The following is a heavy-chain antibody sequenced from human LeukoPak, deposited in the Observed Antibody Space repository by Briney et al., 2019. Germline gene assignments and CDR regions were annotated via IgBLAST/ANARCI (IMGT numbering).Heavy chain of an antibody. CDR1: GGSISSSSYY. CDR3: ARVGAAYPNPFDY. D-gene: IGHD2-15*01. V-gene: IGHV4-39*01. CDR2: IYYSGST. J-gene: IGHJ4*02. Sequence: SETLSLTCTVSGGSISSSSYYWGWIRQPPGKGLEWIGSIYYSGSTYYNPSLKSRVTISADTSKNQFSLKLSSVTAADTAVYYCARVGAAYPNPFDYWGQGTLVTVSS.